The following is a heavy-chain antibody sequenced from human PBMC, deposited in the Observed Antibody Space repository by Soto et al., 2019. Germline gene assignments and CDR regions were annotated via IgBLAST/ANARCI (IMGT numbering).Heavy chain of an antibody. Sequence: SETLSLTCTVSGGFINSYYWNWIRQPPGKGLEWIGFIYYSGSTNYNPSLKSRVTISVDTSKNQFSLKLSSVTAADTAVYYCARGLGIAVAGVGFDYWGQGTLVTVSS. D-gene: IGHD6-19*01. CDR2: IYYSGST. CDR3: ARGLGIAVAGVGFDY. CDR1: GGFINSYY. J-gene: IGHJ4*02. V-gene: IGHV4-59*01.